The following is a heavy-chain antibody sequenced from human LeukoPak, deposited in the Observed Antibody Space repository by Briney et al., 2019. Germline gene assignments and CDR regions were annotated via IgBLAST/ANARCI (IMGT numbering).Heavy chain of an antibody. CDR3: ARDQYTGITGTAGWTDY. CDR1: GFTVSSNY. Sequence: GGSLRLSCAASGFTVSSNYMSWVRQAPGKGLEGVSVIYSGGSTYYADSVKGRFTISRHNSKNTLYLQMNSLRAEDTAVYYCARDQYTGITGTAGWTDYWGQGTLVTVSS. J-gene: IGHJ4*02. V-gene: IGHV3-53*01. CDR2: IYSGGST. D-gene: IGHD1-20*01.